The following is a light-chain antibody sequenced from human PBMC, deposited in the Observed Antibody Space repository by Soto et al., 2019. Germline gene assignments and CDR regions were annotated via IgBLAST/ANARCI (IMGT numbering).Light chain of an antibody. CDR2: GAS. CDR1: QSVYNNY. CDR3: QQYCLPPHS. J-gene: IGKJ2*01. Sequence: EIALTQSPGTLSLSPGERATLSCRASQSVYNNYLAWYQQKPGQTPRLLVNGASNRATGIPDRFSGGGSGTDFTLTISSLEPEDFAVYYCQQYCLPPHSFGQGTRVEIK. V-gene: IGKV3-20*01.